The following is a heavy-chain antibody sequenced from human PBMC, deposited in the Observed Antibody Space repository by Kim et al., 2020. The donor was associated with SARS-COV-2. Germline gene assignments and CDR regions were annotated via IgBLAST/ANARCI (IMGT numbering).Heavy chain of an antibody. V-gene: IGHV1-18*01. CDR1: GYTFTSYG. Sequence: ASVKVSCKASGYTFTSYGISWVRQSPGQGLECKGWISAYNGNTNYAQKLQGRVTMTTATSTSTAYMELRSLRSDDTAVYYCARAPKTRYCSSTSCTGNYWGKGTLLTAS. J-gene: IGHJ4*02. CDR3: ARAPKTRYCSSTSCTGNY. CDR2: ISAYNGNT. D-gene: IGHD2-2*01.